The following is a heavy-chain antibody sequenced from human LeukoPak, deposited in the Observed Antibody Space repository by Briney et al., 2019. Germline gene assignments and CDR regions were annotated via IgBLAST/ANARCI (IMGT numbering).Heavy chain of an antibody. J-gene: IGHJ4*02. CDR3: ARGLLGYCSSTSCRRDVDY. Sequence: PSETLSLTCTVSGYSISSGYYWGWIRQPPGKGLEWIGSIYHSGSTYYNPSLKSRVTISVDTSKNQFSLKLSSVTAADTAVYYCARGLLGYCSSTSCRRDVDYWGQGTLVTVSS. CDR2: IYHSGST. CDR1: GYSISSGYY. V-gene: IGHV4-38-2*02. D-gene: IGHD2-2*01.